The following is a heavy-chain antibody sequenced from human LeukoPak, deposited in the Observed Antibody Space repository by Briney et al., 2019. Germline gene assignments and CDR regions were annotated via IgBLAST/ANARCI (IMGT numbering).Heavy chain of an antibody. CDR1: GFTFSSYG. CDR2: ISSRSSYI. CDR3: AKFSRAADSY. V-gene: IGHV3-21*01. D-gene: IGHD2-15*01. Sequence: GGSLRLSCAASGFTFSSYGMHWVRQAPGKGLEWVSSISSRSSYIYYADSVKGRFTISRDNAKNSLYLQMDSLRAEDTAVYYCAKFSRAADSYWGQGTLVTVSS. J-gene: IGHJ4*02.